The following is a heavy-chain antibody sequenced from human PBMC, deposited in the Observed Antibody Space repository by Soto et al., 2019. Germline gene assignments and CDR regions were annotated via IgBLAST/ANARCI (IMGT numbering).Heavy chain of an antibody. D-gene: IGHD6-19*01. V-gene: IGHV6-1*01. CDR2: TYYRSKWYN. J-gene: IGHJ4*02. Sequence: QTLSLTCAISGDRVSGNSAAWNWIRQSPSRGLEWLGRTYYRSKWYNDYAVSVKSRITVTPDTSKNQFSLHLNSVTPEDTAVYYCARECPDDESSDSYFDYWGQGALVTVSS. CDR1: GDRVSGNSAA. CDR3: ARECPDDESSDSYFDY.